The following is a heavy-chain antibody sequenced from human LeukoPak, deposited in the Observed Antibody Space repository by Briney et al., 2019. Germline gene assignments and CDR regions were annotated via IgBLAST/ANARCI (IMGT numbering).Heavy chain of an antibody. V-gene: IGHV4-4*07. Sequence: PSETLSLTCTVSGGSISSYYWSWIRQPAGKGLEWIGRIYTSGSTNYNPSLKSRVTMSVDTSNNQFSLKVSSVTAADTAVYYCARTDTYYYDSSGYPQRGYYFDYWGQGTLVTVSS. CDR1: GGSISSYY. J-gene: IGHJ4*02. D-gene: IGHD3-22*01. CDR2: IYTSGST. CDR3: ARTDTYYYDSSGYPQRGYYFDY.